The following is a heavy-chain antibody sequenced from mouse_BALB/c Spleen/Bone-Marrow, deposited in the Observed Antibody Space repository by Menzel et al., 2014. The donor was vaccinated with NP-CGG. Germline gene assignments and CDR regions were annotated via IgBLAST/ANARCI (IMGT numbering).Heavy chain of an antibody. Sequence: QVQLQQSGAELARPGASVKLSCKASGYTFTSYWMQWVKQRPGQGLEWIGAIYSGDGDTGYTQKFKGKATLTADKSSTTAYMQLSSLTSEDSAVYYCARNFPFDYWGQGTTLTVSS. CDR3: ARNFPFDY. CDR2: IYSGDGDT. V-gene: IGHV1-87*01. J-gene: IGHJ2*01. CDR1: GYTFTSYW.